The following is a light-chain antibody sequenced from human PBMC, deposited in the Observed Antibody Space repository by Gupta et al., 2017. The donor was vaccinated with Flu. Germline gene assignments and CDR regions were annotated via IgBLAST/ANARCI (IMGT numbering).Light chain of an antibody. CDR2: GAS. V-gene: IGKV3-20*01. Sequence: PGTLSLSPGERATLSCRASQSVSSSYLAWYQQKPGQAPRLLIYGASSRATDIPDRFSGSGSGTDFTLTISRLEPEDFAVYYCQQYGSSLVFGGGTKVEIK. CDR1: QSVSSSY. J-gene: IGKJ4*01. CDR3: QQYGSSLV.